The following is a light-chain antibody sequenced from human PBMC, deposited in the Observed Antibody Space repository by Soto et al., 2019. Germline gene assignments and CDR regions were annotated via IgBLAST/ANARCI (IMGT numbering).Light chain of an antibody. V-gene: IGLV2-14*03. CDR3: SSYAGSNNVV. Sequence: QSVLTQPASVSASPGQSITISCTGTSSDVGGSNFVSWYQQHPGKPPKLIIYDVATRPSGVSNRFSGSKSGNTASLTVSGLQAEDEADYYCSSYAGSNNVVFGGGTKLTVL. CDR2: DVA. J-gene: IGLJ2*01. CDR1: SSDVGGSNF.